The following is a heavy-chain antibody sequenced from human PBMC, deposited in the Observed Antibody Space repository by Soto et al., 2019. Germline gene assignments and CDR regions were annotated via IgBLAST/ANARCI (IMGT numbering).Heavy chain of an antibody. Sequence: SETLSLTCAVYGGSFSGYYWSWIRQPPGKGLEWIGEINHSGSTNYNPSLKSRVTISVDTSKNRFSLKLSSVTAADTAVYYCARVSYYDFWSGYFRQYYYGMDVWGQGTTVTVSS. V-gene: IGHV4-34*01. D-gene: IGHD3-3*01. CDR2: INHSGST. J-gene: IGHJ6*02. CDR3: ARVSYYDFWSGYFRQYYYGMDV. CDR1: GGSFSGYY.